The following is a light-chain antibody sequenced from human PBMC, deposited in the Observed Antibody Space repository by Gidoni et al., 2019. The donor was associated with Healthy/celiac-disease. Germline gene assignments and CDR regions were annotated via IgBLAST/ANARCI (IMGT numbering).Light chain of an antibody. Sequence: SYELTQPPSVSVSPGQTASITCSGDKLGDKYACWYQQKPGQSPVLVIYQDSKRPLGIPERFSGSNSGNTATLTISGTQAMDEADYYCQAWDSSTAGVFGTGTKVTVL. J-gene: IGLJ1*01. CDR1: KLGDKY. CDR3: QAWDSSTAGV. CDR2: QDS. V-gene: IGLV3-1*01.